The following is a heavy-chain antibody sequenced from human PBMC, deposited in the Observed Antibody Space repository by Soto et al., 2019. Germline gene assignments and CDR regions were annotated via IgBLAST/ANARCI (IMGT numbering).Heavy chain of an antibody. Sequence: SVKVSCKASAYTFTSYDINWVRQATGQGLEWMGWINPNSGNTGYAQKFQGRVTMTRNTSISTAYMELSSLRSEDTAVYYCARGFVLRFLEWLSPYYYYGMDVWGQGTTVTASS. J-gene: IGHJ6*02. CDR3: ARGFVLRFLEWLSPYYYYGMDV. D-gene: IGHD3-3*01. CDR2: INPNSGNT. CDR1: AYTFTSYD. V-gene: IGHV1-8*01.